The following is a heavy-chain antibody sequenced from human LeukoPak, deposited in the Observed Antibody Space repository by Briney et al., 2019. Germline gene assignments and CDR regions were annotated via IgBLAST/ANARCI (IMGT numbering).Heavy chain of an antibody. J-gene: IGHJ4*02. Sequence: SETLSLTCVVYGESFSGYYWTWIRQPPGKGLEWIGSIYYSGSTYYNPSLKSRVTISVDTSKNQFSLKLSSVTAADTAVYYCARGMDTVNEFDYWGQGTLVTVSS. CDR3: ARGMDTVNEFDY. CDR1: GESFSGYY. D-gene: IGHD4-17*01. V-gene: IGHV4-34*01. CDR2: IYYSGST.